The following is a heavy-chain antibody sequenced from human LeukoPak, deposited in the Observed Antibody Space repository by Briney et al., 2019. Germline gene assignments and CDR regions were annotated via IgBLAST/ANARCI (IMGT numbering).Heavy chain of an antibody. V-gene: IGHV3-23*01. CDR2: ISGRGGST. CDR3: AKEGDSSGWFDY. D-gene: IGHD3-22*01. J-gene: IGHJ4*02. Sequence: GGSLRLSCAASGFTFSSYAMSWVRRAPGKGLEWVSAISGRGGSTYYPDSVKGRFTISRDNSKNTVYLQMNSLRAEDTAVYYCAKEGDSSGWFDYWGQGTLVTVSS. CDR1: GFTFSSYA.